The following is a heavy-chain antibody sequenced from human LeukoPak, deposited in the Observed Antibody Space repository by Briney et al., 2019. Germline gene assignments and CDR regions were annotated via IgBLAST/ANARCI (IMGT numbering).Heavy chain of an antibody. CDR1: GGSISSYY. V-gene: IGHV4-59*01. CDR2: IYYSGST. CDR3: ARVLMVRGATGVYYYYYMDV. D-gene: IGHD3-10*01. J-gene: IGHJ6*03. Sequence: SETLSLTCTVSGGSISSYYWSWLRQPPGKGLEWIGYIYYSGSTNYNPSLKSRVTISVDTSKNQFSLKLSSVTAADTAVYYCARVLMVRGATGVYYYYYMDVWGKGTTVTISS.